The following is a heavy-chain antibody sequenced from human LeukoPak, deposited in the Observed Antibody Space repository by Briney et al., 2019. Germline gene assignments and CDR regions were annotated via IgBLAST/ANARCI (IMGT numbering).Heavy chain of an antibody. J-gene: IGHJ4*02. Sequence: GGSLRLSCAASGFTFSSYAVSWVRQTPGKGLEWVSAISGSGGSTYYADSVKGRFTISRDNSKNTLYLQMNSLRAEDTAVYYCAKVGYYYDSSGYLFDWDYWGQGTLVTVSS. CDR3: AKVGYYYDSSGYLFDWDY. CDR2: ISGSGGST. V-gene: IGHV3-23*01. CDR1: GFTFSSYA. D-gene: IGHD3-22*01.